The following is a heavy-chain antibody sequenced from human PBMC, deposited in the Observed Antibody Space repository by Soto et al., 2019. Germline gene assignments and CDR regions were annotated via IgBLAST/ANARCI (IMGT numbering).Heavy chain of an antibody. CDR2: IYSGGST. CDR3: ARAFRTQDAFDI. CDR1: GFTVSSNY. V-gene: IGHV3-66*01. J-gene: IGHJ3*02. Sequence: GESLKISCAASGFTVSSNYMSWVRQAPGKGLEWVSVIYSGGSTYYADSVKGRFTISRDNSKNTLYLQMNSLRAEDTAVYYCARAFRTQDAFDIWGQGTMVTVSS.